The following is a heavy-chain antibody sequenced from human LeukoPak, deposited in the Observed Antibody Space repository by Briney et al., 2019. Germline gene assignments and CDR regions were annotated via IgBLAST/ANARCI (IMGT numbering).Heavy chain of an antibody. D-gene: IGHD2-15*01. CDR3: ARWRVVAASNWFDP. J-gene: IGHJ5*02. V-gene: IGHV3-7*01. CDR1: GFTFSSYA. Sequence: GGSLRLSCAASGFTFSSYAMYWVRQAPGKGLEWVANIKQGGSEKYYVDSVKGRFTISRDNAKNSLYLQMNSLRAEDTAVYYCARWRVVAASNWFDPWGQGTLVTVSS. CDR2: IKQGGSEK.